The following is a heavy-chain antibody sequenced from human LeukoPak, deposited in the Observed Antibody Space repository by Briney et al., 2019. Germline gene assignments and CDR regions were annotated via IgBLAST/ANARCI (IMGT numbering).Heavy chain of an antibody. V-gene: IGHV3-21*01. D-gene: IGHD2-2*01. J-gene: IGHJ4*02. Sequence: PGGSLRLSCVASEYDFRAYTFTWVRQAPGKGLEYVSSISKSSALKYYSESVRGRFTISRDNAENSLYLDMSNLGAEDTAVYFCVRGDNRDQWGQGTLVTVSS. CDR2: ISKSSALK. CDR3: VRGDNRDQ. CDR1: EYDFRAYT.